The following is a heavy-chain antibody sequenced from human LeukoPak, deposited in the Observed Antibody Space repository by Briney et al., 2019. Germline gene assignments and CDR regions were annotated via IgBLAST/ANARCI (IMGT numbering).Heavy chain of an antibody. Sequence: GGSLRLSCEASGFDIRNYYMSWVRQAPGKGLEWVGDIRHDGSNVYNVDLVRGRFTISRDNAKISLFLQMNSLKDEDTAVYYCARDGSGSDFSLDHWGQGTLVTVSS. V-gene: IGHV3-7*04. CDR1: GFDIRNYY. CDR3: ARDGSGSDFSLDH. D-gene: IGHD3-10*01. J-gene: IGHJ4*02. CDR2: IRHDGSNV.